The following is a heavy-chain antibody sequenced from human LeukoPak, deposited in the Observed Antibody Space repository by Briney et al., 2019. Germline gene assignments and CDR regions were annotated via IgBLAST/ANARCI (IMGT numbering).Heavy chain of an antibody. V-gene: IGHV4-59*11. Sequence: SETLSLTCTVSGGSISSHYWSWIRQPPGKGLEWIGYIYYSGSTNYNPSLKSRVTISVDTSKNQFSLKLSSVTAADTAVYYCARDLRGITMLCYWGQGTLVNVSS. D-gene: IGHD3-10*02. CDR3: ARDLRGITMLCY. CDR2: IYYSGST. CDR1: GGSISSHY. J-gene: IGHJ4*02.